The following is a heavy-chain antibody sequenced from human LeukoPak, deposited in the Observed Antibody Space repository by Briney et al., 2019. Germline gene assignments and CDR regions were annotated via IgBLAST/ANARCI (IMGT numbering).Heavy chain of an antibody. J-gene: IGHJ5*02. CDR1: GFTFSSYG. CDR2: ISYDGSNK. CDR3: ARDSPSYCSSTSCYRDNWFDP. V-gene: IGHV3-30*03. Sequence: GRSLRLSCAASGFTFSSYGMHWVRQAPGKGLEWVAVISYDGSNKYYADSVKGRFTISRDNSKNTLYLQMNSLRAEDTAVYYCARDSPSYCSSTSCYRDNWFDPWGQGTLVTVSS. D-gene: IGHD2-2*02.